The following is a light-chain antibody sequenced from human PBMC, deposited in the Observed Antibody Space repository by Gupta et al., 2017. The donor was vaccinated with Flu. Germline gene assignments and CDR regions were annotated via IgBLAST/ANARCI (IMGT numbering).Light chain of an antibody. CDR3: QRRSDWPLT. J-gene: IGKJ4*01. V-gene: IGKV3-11*01. CDR1: QSVSSH. CDR2: DPS. Sequence: IVLKQSPATLSLSPGERATLSCRASQSVSSHLAWYHQKPGQAPRPLINDPSNSATGFPARFSGSGSGTDFTLTISSLEPEDFAVYYCQRRSDWPLTFGGGTKVEMK.